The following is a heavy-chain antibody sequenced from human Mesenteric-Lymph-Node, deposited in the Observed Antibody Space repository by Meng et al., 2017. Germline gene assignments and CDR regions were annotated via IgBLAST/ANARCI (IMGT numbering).Heavy chain of an antibody. CDR1: GGTFSSYA. V-gene: IGHV1-18*01. CDR2: ISAYNGNT. Sequence: ASVKVSCKASGGTFSSYAISWVRQAPGQGLEWMGWISAYNGNTNYAQKLQGRVTMTTDTSTSTAYMELRSLRSDDTAVYYCARDYGDYYYYGMDVWGQGTTVTVSS. D-gene: IGHD4-17*01. CDR3: ARDYGDYYYYGMDV. J-gene: IGHJ6*02.